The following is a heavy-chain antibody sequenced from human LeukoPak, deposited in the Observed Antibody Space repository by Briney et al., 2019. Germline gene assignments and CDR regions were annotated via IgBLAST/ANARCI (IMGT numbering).Heavy chain of an antibody. V-gene: IGHV4-34*01. D-gene: IGHD3-10*01. J-gene: IGHJ4*02. Sequence: SETLSLTCAVYGGSFSGYYWRWIRQPPGKGLEWIGEINHSGSTNYNPSLKSRVTISVDTSKNQFSLKLSSVTAADTAVYYCARKGRRLLWFGESTPYYFDYWGQGTLVTVSS. CDR1: GGSFSGYY. CDR2: INHSGST. CDR3: ARKGRRLLWFGESTPYYFDY.